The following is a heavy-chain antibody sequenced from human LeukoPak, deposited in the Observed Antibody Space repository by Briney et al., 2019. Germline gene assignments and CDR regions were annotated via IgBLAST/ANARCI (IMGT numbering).Heavy chain of an antibody. CDR2: INPSGGST. CDR1: GYTFTSYY. Sequence: ASVKVSCKASGYTFTSYYMHWVRQAPGQGLEWMGIINPSGGSTSYAQKFQGRVTMTRDMSTSTVYMELSSLRSEDTAVYYCARDGLGIAVAGTLIYDAFDIWGQGTVVTVSS. CDR3: ARDGLGIAVAGTLIYDAFDI. J-gene: IGHJ3*02. V-gene: IGHV1-46*01. D-gene: IGHD6-19*01.